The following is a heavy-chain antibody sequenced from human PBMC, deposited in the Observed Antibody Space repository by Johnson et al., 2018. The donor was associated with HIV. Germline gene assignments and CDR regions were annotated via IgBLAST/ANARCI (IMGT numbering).Heavy chain of an antibody. D-gene: IGHD3-3*01. CDR3: ARAEWLLSHNAFDI. Sequence: QVQLVESGGGVVRPGGSLRLSCEASGFTFSSYPMHWVRQAPGKGLEWVAVISYDGSNKYYADSVKGRFTISRDNSKNTLYLQMNSLRAEDTAVYYCARAEWLLSHNAFDIWGQGTMVTVSS. CDR1: GFTFSSYP. V-gene: IGHV3-30-3*01. J-gene: IGHJ3*02. CDR2: ISYDGSNK.